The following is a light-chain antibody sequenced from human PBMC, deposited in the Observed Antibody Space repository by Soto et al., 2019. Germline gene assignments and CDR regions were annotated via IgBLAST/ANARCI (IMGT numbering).Light chain of an antibody. V-gene: IGLV2-14*01. CDR2: EVS. CDR3: SSKSSGSTPML. J-gene: IGLJ3*02. CDR1: SSDVGGYRF. Sequence: QSALTQPASVSGSPGQSITISCTGTSSDVGGYRFVSWYQHHPGEAPKLIIYEVSNRPSGVSSRFSGSKSGNTASLTISGHQAEDESLYYCSSKSSGSTPMLFGGGTKVTVL.